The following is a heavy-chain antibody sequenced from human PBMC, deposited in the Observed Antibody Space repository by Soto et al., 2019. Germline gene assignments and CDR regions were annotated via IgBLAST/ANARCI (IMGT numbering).Heavy chain of an antibody. CDR2: IYWDNDK. V-gene: IGHV2-5*02. CDR1: GFSLSTSGVG. CDR3: AHRPTLGVGEDAFDI. Sequence: SGPTLVKPTQTLTLTCTFSGFSLSTSGVGVGWIRQPPGKALEWLALIYWDNDKPYSPALKSRLTITKATSKNQVVLTMTNMDPVDKASDYCAHRPTLGVGEDAFDIWGQGTMVTVSS. J-gene: IGHJ3*02. D-gene: IGHD3-10*01.